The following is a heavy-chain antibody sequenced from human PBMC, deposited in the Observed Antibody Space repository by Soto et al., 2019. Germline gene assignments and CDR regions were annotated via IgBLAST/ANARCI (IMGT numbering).Heavy chain of an antibody. J-gene: IGHJ4*02. CDR3: ARDQYSSSWYSVVR. CDR1: GGSISSYY. V-gene: IGHV4-59*01. Sequence: SETLSLTCTVSGGSISSYYWSWIRQPPGKGLEWIGYIYYSGSTNYNPSLKSRVTISVDTSKNQFSLKLSSVTAADTAVYYCARDQYSSSWYSVVRWGQGTLVTVSS. D-gene: IGHD6-13*01. CDR2: IYYSGST.